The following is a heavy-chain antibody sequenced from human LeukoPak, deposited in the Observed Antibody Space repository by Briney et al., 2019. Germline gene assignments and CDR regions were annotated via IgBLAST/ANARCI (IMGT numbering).Heavy chain of an antibody. CDR2: ISSSSSYI. D-gene: IGHD2-2*01. Sequence: PGGSLRLSCAASGFTFSSYSMNCVRQAPGKGLEWVSSISSSSSYIYYADSVKGRFTISRDNAKNSLYLQMNSLRAEDTAVYYCAREEEIIVVVPAAIDYWGQGTLVTVSS. CDR3: AREEEIIVVVPAAIDY. V-gene: IGHV3-21*01. J-gene: IGHJ4*02. CDR1: GFTFSSYS.